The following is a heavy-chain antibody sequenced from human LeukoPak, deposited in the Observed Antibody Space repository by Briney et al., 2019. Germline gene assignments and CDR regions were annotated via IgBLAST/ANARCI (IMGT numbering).Heavy chain of an antibody. CDR1: GGSISSSSYY. D-gene: IGHD6-19*01. Sequence: SETLSLTCTVSGGSISSSSYYWGWIRQPPGKGLEWIGSIYCSGSTYYNPSLKSRVTISVDTSKNQFSLKLSSVTAADTAVYYCARQGLIAVAENFDYWGQGTLVTVSS. CDR3: ARQGLIAVAENFDY. V-gene: IGHV4-39*01. CDR2: IYCSGST. J-gene: IGHJ4*02.